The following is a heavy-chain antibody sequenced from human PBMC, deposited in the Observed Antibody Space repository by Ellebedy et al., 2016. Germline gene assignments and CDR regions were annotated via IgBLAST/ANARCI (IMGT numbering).Heavy chain of an antibody. CDR1: GYSFTSYW. CDR3: ARTGYDSSAYGWFEP. V-gene: IGHV5-51*01. J-gene: IGHJ5*02. CDR2: IYPGDSDT. Sequence: GESLKISCKGSGYSFTSYWIGWVRQMPGKGLEWMGIIYPGDSDTRYCPSFQGQVTISADKSISTAYLQWSSLKASDTAMYYCARTGYDSSAYGWFEPWGQGTLVTVTS. D-gene: IGHD3-22*01.